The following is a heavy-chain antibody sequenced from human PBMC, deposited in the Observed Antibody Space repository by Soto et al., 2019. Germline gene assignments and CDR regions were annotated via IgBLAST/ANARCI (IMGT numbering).Heavy chain of an antibody. Sequence: QVQLVQSGAEVKKPGASVKVSCKASGYTFTSYGISWVRQAPGQGLEWMGWISAYNGNKNYAQKLQGRDTMTTDTSTSTDYMELRSLGSDETAVYYWARVPRITLVRGVIRKSGFDYWGQGPLVTVSS. CDR3: ARVPRITLVRGVIRKSGFDY. CDR1: GYTFTSYG. D-gene: IGHD3-10*01. J-gene: IGHJ4*02. CDR2: ISAYNGNK. V-gene: IGHV1-18*01.